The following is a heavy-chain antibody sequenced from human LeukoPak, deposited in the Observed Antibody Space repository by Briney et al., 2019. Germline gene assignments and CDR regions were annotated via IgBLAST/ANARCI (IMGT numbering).Heavy chain of an antibody. CDR3: ARQHDYGDYSYGMDV. Sequence: SETLSLTCAVYGGSFSGYYWIWIRQPPGKGLEWIGEINHSGSTNYNPSLKSRVTISVDTSKNQFSLKLSSVTAADTAVYYCARQHDYGDYSYGMDVWGRGTTVTVSS. J-gene: IGHJ6*02. D-gene: IGHD4-17*01. CDR1: GGSFSGYY. V-gene: IGHV4-34*01. CDR2: INHSGST.